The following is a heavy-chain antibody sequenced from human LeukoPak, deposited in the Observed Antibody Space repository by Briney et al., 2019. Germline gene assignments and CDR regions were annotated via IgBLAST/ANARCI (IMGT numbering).Heavy chain of an antibody. V-gene: IGHV4-34*01. J-gene: IGHJ4*02. CDR2: IHPSGIT. CDR1: GVSFSDYY. CDR3: ARGLDHAKTGY. D-gene: IGHD3/OR15-3a*01. Sequence: SETLSLTCAISGVSFSDYYWNWLRQPPGKGLEWIGEIHPSGITNYNPSLNSRVTMSVDTSKKHFSLKLTSVTDADTAVYYCARGLDHAKTGYWGQGSLVTVSS.